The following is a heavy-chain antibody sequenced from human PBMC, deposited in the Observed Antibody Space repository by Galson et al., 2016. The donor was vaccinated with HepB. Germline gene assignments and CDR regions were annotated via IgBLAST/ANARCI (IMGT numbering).Heavy chain of an antibody. CDR1: GYSFDSYW. V-gene: IGHV5-51*01. D-gene: IGHD3-3*01. J-gene: IGHJ6*02. CDR2: IYPGDFDT. CDR3: TRSVTGSYDFLVAIYNCDAMDV. Sequence: QSGAEVKKPGESLRISCKASGYSFDSYWVGWVRQMPGKGLEWMGIIYPGDFDTRYSPSFQGQVTISVDKSINTAYLQWSSLKASDTAMYYCTRSVTGSYDFLVAIYNCDAMDVWGQGTTVTVSS.